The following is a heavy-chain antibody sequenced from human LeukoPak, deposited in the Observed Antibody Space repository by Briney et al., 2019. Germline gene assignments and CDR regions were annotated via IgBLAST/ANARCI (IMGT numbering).Heavy chain of an antibody. Sequence: GGSLRLSCAASGFTFSNAWMSWVRQAPGRGLEWVGRIKIKTDGGTTDYAAPVKGRFTLSRDDSKNTLYLQMNSLKTEDTAVYYCTRGDYDILTGSRIDAFDIWGQGTMVTVSS. CDR3: TRGDYDILTGSRIDAFDI. V-gene: IGHV3-15*01. CDR1: GFTFSNAW. J-gene: IGHJ3*02. D-gene: IGHD3-9*01. CDR2: IKIKTDGGTT.